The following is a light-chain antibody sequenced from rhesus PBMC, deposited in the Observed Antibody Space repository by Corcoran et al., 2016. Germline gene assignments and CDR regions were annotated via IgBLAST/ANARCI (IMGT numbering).Light chain of an antibody. CDR2: GAA. Sequence: EIVMTQSPATLALSPGERATLSCRASQSVSSYLAWSQQKPGQAPRLLIYGAASRATGIPARFSGRGSGTELPLTSSSLEPEDVGVYFCLQSSNWPFTFGPGTKLDIK. J-gene: IGKJ3*01. V-gene: IGKV3-24*04. CDR3: LQSSNWPFT. CDR1: QSVSSY.